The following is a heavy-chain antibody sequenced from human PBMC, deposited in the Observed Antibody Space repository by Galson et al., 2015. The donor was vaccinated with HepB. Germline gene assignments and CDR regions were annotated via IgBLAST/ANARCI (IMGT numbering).Heavy chain of an antibody. CDR3: AKDSLDGYGPGYMDV. CDR1: GFTFSSYG. Sequence: SLRLSCAASGFTFSSYGMHWVRQAPGKGLEWVAVISYDGSNKYYADSVKGRFTISRDNSKNTLYLQMNSLRAEDTAVYYCAKDSLDGYGPGYMDVWGKGTTVTVSS. V-gene: IGHV3-30*18. J-gene: IGHJ6*03. CDR2: ISYDGSNK. D-gene: IGHD5-24*01.